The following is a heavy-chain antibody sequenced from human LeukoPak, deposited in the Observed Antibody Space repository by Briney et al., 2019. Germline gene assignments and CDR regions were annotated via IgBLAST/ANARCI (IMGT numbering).Heavy chain of an antibody. V-gene: IGHV3-23*01. Sequence: GGSLRLSCAASGFTFSSYAMSWVRQAPGKGLEWVSAISGSGGSTYYADSVKGRFTISRDNAKNSLYLQMNSLRAEDTAVYYCARDFWSGPFDYWGQGTLVTVSS. CDR1: GFTFSSYA. CDR3: ARDFWSGPFDY. D-gene: IGHD3-3*01. CDR2: ISGSGGST. J-gene: IGHJ4*02.